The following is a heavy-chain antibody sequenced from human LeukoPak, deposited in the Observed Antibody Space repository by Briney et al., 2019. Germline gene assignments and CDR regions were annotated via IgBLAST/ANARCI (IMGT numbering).Heavy chain of an antibody. V-gene: IGHV3-48*02. CDR2: ISSSSSTT. D-gene: IGHD4-17*01. J-gene: IGHJ4*02. CDR1: GFTFSSYS. CDR3: ARDYGDYGEYFDY. Sequence: GGSLRLSCAASGFTFSSYSMNWVRQAPGKGLEWVLYISSSSSTTYYADSVKGRFTISRDNAKNSVFLQMNILRDEDTAVYYCARDYGDYGEYFDYWGQGALVTVSS.